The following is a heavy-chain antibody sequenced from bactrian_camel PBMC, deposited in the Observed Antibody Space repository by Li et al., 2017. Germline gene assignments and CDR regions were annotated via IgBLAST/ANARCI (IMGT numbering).Heavy chain of an antibody. V-gene: IGHV3S54*01. D-gene: IGHD7*01. CDR2: IYALSGGT. J-gene: IGHJ4*01. CDR1: EDGLDDHC. Sequence: HVQLVESGGGSVQAGGSLRLSCRASEDGLDDHCMAWFRQGPGKERELVASIYALSGGTKYADSVKGRFTISRDNAKNSMYLQMNNMKSEDTALYYCAMGSGAANDHKGQGTQVTVS.